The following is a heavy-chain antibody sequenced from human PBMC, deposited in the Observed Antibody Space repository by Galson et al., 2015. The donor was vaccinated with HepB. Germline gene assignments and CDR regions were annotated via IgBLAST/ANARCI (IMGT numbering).Heavy chain of an antibody. Sequence: SLRLSCAASGFTFSSYAMSWVRQAPGKGLEWVSAISGSGGSTYYADSVKGRFTISRDNSKNTLYLQMNSLRAEDTAVYYCAKDSSSDYYYYMDVWGKGTMVTVSS. CDR2: ISGSGGST. CDR1: GFTFSSYA. J-gene: IGHJ6*03. D-gene: IGHD6-19*01. V-gene: IGHV3-23*01. CDR3: AKDSSSDYYYYMDV.